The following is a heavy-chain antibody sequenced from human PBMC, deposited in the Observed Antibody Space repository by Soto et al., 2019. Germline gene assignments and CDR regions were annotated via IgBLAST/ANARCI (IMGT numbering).Heavy chain of an antibody. V-gene: IGHV4-59*01. CDR2: IYYSGST. Sequence: SETLSLTCTVSGGSISSYYWSWIRQPPGKGLEWIGYIYYSGSTNYNPSLKSRVTISVDTSKNQFSLKLSSVTAADTAVYYCARGRGYHYMDVWGKGTTVTVSS. CDR1: GGSISSYY. CDR3: ARGRGYHYMDV. J-gene: IGHJ6*03.